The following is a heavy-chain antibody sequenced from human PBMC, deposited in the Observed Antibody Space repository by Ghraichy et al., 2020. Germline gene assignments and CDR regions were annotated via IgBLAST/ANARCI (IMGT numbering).Heavy chain of an antibody. Sequence: SETLSLTCAVYGGSFSGYYWSWIRQPPGKGLEWIGEINHSGSTNYNPSLKSRVTISVDTSKNQFSLKLSSVTAADTAVYYCASSGRAPTDYWGQGTLVTVSS. CDR1: GGSFSGYY. D-gene: IGHD2-15*01. J-gene: IGHJ4*02. CDR2: INHSGST. CDR3: ASSGRAPTDY. V-gene: IGHV4-34*01.